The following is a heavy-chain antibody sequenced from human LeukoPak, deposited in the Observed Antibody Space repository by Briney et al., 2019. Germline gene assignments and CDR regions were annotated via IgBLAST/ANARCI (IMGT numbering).Heavy chain of an antibody. Sequence: SQTLSLTCTVSGGSISIGGYYWSWIRQHPGKGLEWIGYIYYSGSTYYNPSLKSRVTISVDTSKNQFSLKLSSVTAADTAVYYCARAYYDSSGCYFDYWGQGTLVTVSS. CDR1: GGSISIGGYY. CDR3: ARAYYDSSGCYFDY. CDR2: IYYSGST. J-gene: IGHJ4*02. D-gene: IGHD3-22*01. V-gene: IGHV4-31*03.